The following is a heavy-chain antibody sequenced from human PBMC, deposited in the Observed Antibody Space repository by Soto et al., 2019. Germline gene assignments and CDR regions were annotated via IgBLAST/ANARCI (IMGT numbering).Heavy chain of an antibody. CDR2: IYHSGST. D-gene: IGHD4-17*01. V-gene: IGHV4-30-2*01. CDR1: GGSISSGGYS. J-gene: IGHJ4*02. Sequence: QLQLQESGSGLVKPSQTLSLTCAVSGGSISSGGYSWSWIRQPPGKVLEWIGYIYHSGSTYYNPSHKSRVTISVDRSKNQFSLKLSSVTAADTAVYYGARAWTTVTTLDYWGQGTLVTVSS. CDR3: ARAWTTVTTLDY.